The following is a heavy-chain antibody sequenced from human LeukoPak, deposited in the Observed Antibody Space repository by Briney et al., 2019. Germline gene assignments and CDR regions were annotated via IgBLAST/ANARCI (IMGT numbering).Heavy chain of an antibody. CDR1: GFTFSNAW. V-gene: IGHV3-15*01. Sequence: PGGSLRLSCAASGFTFSNAWMSWVRQAPGKGLEWVGRIKSKTDGSTTDYAAPVKRRFTISRDDSKNTLYLQMNSLKTEDTAVYYCTTDGHYDFWSGYFPDYWGQGTLVTVSS. J-gene: IGHJ4*02. CDR3: TTDGHYDFWSGYFPDY. D-gene: IGHD3-3*01. CDR2: IKSKTDGSTT.